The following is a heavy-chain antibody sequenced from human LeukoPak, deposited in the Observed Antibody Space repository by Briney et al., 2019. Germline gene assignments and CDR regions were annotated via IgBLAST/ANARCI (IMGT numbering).Heavy chain of an antibody. D-gene: IGHD5-18*01. CDR1: GFTFNSYE. CDR3: ARRYSYGLDY. CDR2: ISSSGSTI. Sequence: GGSLRLSCAASGFTFNSYEMNWVRQAPGKGLEWVSYISSSGSTIYYADSVKGRFTISRDNAKNSLYLQMNSLRAEDTAVYYCARRYSYGLDYWGQGTLVTVSS. V-gene: IGHV3-48*03. J-gene: IGHJ4*02.